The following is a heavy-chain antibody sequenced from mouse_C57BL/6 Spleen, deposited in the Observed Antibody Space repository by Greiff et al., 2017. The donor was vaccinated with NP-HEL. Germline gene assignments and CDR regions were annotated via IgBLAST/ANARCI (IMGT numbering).Heavy chain of an antibody. Sequence: VQLQQSGAELARPGASVKLSCKASGYTFTSYGISWVKQRTGQGLEWIGEIYPRSGNTYYNEKFKGKATLTADKSSSTAYMELRSLTSEDSAVYFCARRGPYPGRYFDVWGTGTTVTVSS. CDR2: IYPRSGNT. CDR3: ARRGPYPGRYFDV. V-gene: IGHV1-81*01. D-gene: IGHD1-1*01. CDR1: GYTFTSYG. J-gene: IGHJ1*03.